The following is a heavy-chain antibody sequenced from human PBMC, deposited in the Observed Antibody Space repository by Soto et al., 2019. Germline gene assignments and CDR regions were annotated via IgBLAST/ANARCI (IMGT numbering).Heavy chain of an antibody. CDR2: VSAYNGNT. J-gene: IGHJ4*02. D-gene: IGHD3-9*01. CDR3: ARTYYDILTGYQSIDY. Sequence: ASVKVSCKASGYTFTSYGISWVRQAPGQGLEWMGWVSAYNGNTNYAQKLQGRVTMTTDTSTSTAYMELRSLRSDDTAVYYCARTYYDILTGYQSIDYWGQGILVTVSS. V-gene: IGHV1-18*01. CDR1: GYTFTSYG.